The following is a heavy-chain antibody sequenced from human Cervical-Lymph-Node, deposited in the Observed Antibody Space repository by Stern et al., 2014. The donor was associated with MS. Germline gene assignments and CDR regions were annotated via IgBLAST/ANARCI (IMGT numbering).Heavy chain of an antibody. D-gene: IGHD6-13*01. CDR3: ASAYSSSHYYFDY. V-gene: IGHV3-33*01. J-gene: IGHJ4*02. CDR1: GFSFIRYA. CDR2: IWYDGSNP. Sequence: QVQLVQSGGGVVQPGRSLRLSCAASGFSFIRYAMHWVRQAPGKGLEWMALIWYDGSNPYYADSVTGRFTISRDNFKNTLYLQMNSLRAEDTAVYYCASAYSSSHYYFDYWGQGTLVTVSS.